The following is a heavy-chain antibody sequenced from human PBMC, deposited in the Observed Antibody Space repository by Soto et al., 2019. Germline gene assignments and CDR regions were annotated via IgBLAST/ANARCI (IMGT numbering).Heavy chain of an antibody. CDR2: IYHSGST. V-gene: IGHV4-4*02. CDR3: ARENPTTVTFDY. J-gene: IGHJ4*02. D-gene: IGHD4-17*01. CDR1: SGSISSSNW. Sequence: QVQLQESGPGLVKPSGTLSLTCAVSSGSISSSNWWSWVRQPPGKGLEWIGEIYHSGSTNYNPSLKRRVTLSVDKSKNQFSLKLSSLTAADTAVYYCARENPTTVTFDYWGQGTLVTVSA.